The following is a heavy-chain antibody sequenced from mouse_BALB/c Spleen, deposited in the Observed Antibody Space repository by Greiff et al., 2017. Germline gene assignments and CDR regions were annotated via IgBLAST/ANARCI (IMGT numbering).Heavy chain of an antibody. D-gene: IGHD2-3*01. CDR1: GFNIKDTY. Sequence: VQLKESGAELVKPGASVKLSCTASGFNIKDTYMHWVKQRPEQGLEWIGRIDPANGNTKYDPKFQGKATITADTSSNTAYLQLSSLTSEDTAVYYCARWGDGYYYYFDYWGQGTTLTVSS. V-gene: IGHV14-3*02. CDR2: IDPANGNT. J-gene: IGHJ2*01. CDR3: ARWGDGYYYYFDY.